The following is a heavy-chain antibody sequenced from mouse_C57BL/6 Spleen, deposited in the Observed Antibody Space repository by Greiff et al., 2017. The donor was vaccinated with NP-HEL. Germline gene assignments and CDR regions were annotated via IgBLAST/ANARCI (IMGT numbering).Heavy chain of an antibody. J-gene: IGHJ2*01. CDR3: ARVRTGIKGGYFDY. CDR1: GFTFSSYA. D-gene: IGHD4-1*01. CDR2: ISDGGSYT. Sequence: EVKLMESGGGLVKPGGSLKLSCAASGFTFSSYAMSWVRQTPEKRLEWVATISDGGSYTYYPDNVKGRFTISRDNAKNNLYLQMSHLKSEDTAMYYCARVRTGIKGGYFDYWGQGTTLTVSS. V-gene: IGHV5-4*03.